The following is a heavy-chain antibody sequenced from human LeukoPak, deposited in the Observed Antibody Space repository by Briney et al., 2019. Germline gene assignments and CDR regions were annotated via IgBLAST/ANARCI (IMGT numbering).Heavy chain of an antibody. Sequence: PGGSLRLSCAASGFTFSNYAMHWVRQAPGKGLEWVAVMSYDGSNKYYADSVKGRFTISRDNSKNMLYLQMNSLRTEDTAVYYCARAARWSFDHWGQGTLVTVSS. J-gene: IGHJ4*02. V-gene: IGHV3-30*04. CDR1: GFTFSNYA. CDR2: MSYDGSNK. CDR3: ARAARWSFDH. D-gene: IGHD2-15*01.